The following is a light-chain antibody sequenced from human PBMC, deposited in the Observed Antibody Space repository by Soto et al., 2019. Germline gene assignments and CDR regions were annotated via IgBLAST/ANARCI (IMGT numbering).Light chain of an antibody. CDR1: QSVDTF. V-gene: IGKV3-11*01. Sequence: EIVLTQSPATLSLSPGERATLSCRASQSVDTFLAWYQQKPGRTPRLLIYDTSNRATGIPPRFSGTGSGTDFTLTISRHEPEDFAVYYCQVRTDWPPFMYSFGQGTKLEVK. CDR3: QVRTDWPPFMYS. J-gene: IGKJ2*01. CDR2: DTS.